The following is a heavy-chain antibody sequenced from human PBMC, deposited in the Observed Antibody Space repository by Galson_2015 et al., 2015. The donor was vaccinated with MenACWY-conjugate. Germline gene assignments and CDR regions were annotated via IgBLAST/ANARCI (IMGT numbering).Heavy chain of an antibody. Sequence: TLSLTCGVLGGSLSGSYWNWIRQAPGKGLECVGEIRRGGITNYNPSLKGRVTISGDTSTNQISLHLTSVTAADTAVYYCATWRGYIYGFGRDFWGQGTRVTVSS. V-gene: IGHV4-34*01. CDR1: GGSLSGSY. J-gene: IGHJ4*02. CDR3: ATWRGYIYGFGRDF. CDR2: IRRGGIT. D-gene: IGHD3-3*01.